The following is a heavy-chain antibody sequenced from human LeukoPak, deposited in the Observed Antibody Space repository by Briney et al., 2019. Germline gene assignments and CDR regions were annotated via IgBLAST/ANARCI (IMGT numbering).Heavy chain of an antibody. J-gene: IGHJ5*02. CDR2: ISYDGSNK. Sequence: PGGSLRLSCAASGFTFSSYAMHWVRQAPGKGLEWVAVISYDGSNKYYADSVKGRFTISRDNSKNTLYLQMNSLRAEDTAVYYCAKDGTDFWSGYQKEYNWFDPWGQGTLVTVSS. D-gene: IGHD3-3*01. CDR1: GFTFSSYA. V-gene: IGHV3-30*04. CDR3: AKDGTDFWSGYQKEYNWFDP.